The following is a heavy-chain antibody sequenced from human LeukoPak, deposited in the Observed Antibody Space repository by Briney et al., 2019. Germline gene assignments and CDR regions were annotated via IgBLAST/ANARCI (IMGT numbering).Heavy chain of an antibody. V-gene: IGHV3-23*01. CDR2: LSGSGGST. J-gene: IGHJ3*02. D-gene: IGHD3-10*01. Sequence: GYLRLYCSASGFTFSSYAMSWVRQAPGKGLEGVSPLSGSGGSTYYEDSVKGRFTISRDNSKNTLYLQMNSLRAEDTAVYYCAKEPLLWFGESRAFDIWGQGTMVIVFS. CDR1: GFTFSSYA. CDR3: AKEPLLWFGESRAFDI.